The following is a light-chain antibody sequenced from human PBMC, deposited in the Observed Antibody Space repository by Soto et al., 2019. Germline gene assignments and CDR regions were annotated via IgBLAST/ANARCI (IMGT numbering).Light chain of an antibody. CDR3: QQYAGSST. V-gene: IGKV3-20*01. J-gene: IGKJ1*01. CDR1: QSISSY. CDR2: GAS. Sequence: EIVLAQSPATLSLFPGERATLSFRASQSISSYLAWYQHKPGQAPRLLIFGASSRATGIPDRFSGSGSGTDFTLTISRLEPEDFAVYYCQQYAGSSTFGQGTKVDIK.